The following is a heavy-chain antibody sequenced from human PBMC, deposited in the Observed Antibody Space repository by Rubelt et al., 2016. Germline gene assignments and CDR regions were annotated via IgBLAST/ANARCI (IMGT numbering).Heavy chain of an antibody. J-gene: IGHJ6*03. D-gene: IGHD2-2*01. V-gene: IGHV3-23*04. Sequence: EVQLVESGGGVVRPGGSLRLSCAASGFTFDDYGLTWVRQPPGKGLEWVSAISNSCGNTYYADSGKGRFTITSDNSKDTLYLQMNSLRAEDTAVYYCAKVVVPTRGPMDVWGKETTVTVSS. CDR2: ISNSCGNT. CDR1: GFTFDDYG. CDR3: AKVVVPTRGPMDV.